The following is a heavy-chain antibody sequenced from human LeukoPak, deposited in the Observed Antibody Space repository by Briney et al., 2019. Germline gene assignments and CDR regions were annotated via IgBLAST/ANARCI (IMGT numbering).Heavy chain of an antibody. J-gene: IGHJ6*03. CDR1: GDSISSSRSY. CDR2: IYYSGST. Sequence: SETLSLTCTVSGDSISSSRSYWGWIRQPPGKGLEWIGSIYYSGSTYYNTSLKSRVTISVDTSKNQFSLKLSSVTAADTAVYFCARTQEAGYSSGWYDSYYYYYMDVWGKGTTVTISS. V-gene: IGHV4-39*07. D-gene: IGHD6-19*01. CDR3: ARTQEAGYSSGWYDSYYYYYMDV.